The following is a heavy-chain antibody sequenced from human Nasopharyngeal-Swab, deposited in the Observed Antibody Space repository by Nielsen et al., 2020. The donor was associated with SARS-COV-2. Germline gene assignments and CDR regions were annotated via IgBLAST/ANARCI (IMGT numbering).Heavy chain of an antibody. V-gene: IGHV5-51*01. CDR1: GYNFRNYW. Sequence: GESLKIFCQGSGYNFRNYWIGWVRQMSGKGLEWMGIIFPGDSDTRYSPSFQGQITISADKSISTAYLQWTSLKASDGATYDCVRGDTVTADFWGQGTLVTVSS. CDR3: VRGDTVTADF. D-gene: IGHD4-17*01. CDR2: IFPGDSDT. J-gene: IGHJ4*02.